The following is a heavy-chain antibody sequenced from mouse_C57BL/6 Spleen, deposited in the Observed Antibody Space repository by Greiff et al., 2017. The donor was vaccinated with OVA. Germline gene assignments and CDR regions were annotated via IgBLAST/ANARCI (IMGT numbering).Heavy chain of an antibody. CDR3: ARTTMVTFWYFDV. D-gene: IGHD2-1*01. Sequence: DVQLVESVAELVRPGASVKLSCTASGFNIKNTYMHWVKQRPEQGLEWIGRIDPANGNTKYAPKFQGKATITADTSSNTAYLQLSSLTSEDTAIYYCARTTMVTFWYFDVWGTGTTVTVSS. CDR2: IDPANGNT. CDR1: GFNIKNTY. V-gene: IGHV14-3*01. J-gene: IGHJ1*03.